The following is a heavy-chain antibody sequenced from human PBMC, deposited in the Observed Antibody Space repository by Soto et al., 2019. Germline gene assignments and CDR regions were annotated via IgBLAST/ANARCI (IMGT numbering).Heavy chain of an antibody. D-gene: IGHD2-8*01. CDR1: GGSIFNYY. CDR2: VSDTGST. V-gene: IGHV4-59*01. J-gene: IGHJ6*02. Sequence: SETLSLTCTVSGGSIFNYYWSWIRQPPGKGLEWVGYVSDTGSTSYSPSLKSRVTLSLDMSKNQVSLQLNSVTAADTAVYYCARVDTNPLYYFYGMDVWGQGTTVTVSS. CDR3: ARVDTNPLYYFYGMDV.